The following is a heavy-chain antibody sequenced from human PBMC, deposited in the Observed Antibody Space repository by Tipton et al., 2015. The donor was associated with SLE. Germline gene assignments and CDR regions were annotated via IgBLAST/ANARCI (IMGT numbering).Heavy chain of an antibody. Sequence: TLSLTCTVSGGSISSGIYYWNWIRQPAGKGLEWIGRIYTSGSPNYNPSLRSRVTISLDTSKNQFFLKLRSVTAADTAVYYCARHIWGGYDAFDVWGHGALVTVSS. D-gene: IGHD3-16*01. J-gene: IGHJ3*01. V-gene: IGHV4-61*02. CDR2: IYTSGSP. CDR1: GGSISSGIYY. CDR3: ARHIWGGYDAFDV.